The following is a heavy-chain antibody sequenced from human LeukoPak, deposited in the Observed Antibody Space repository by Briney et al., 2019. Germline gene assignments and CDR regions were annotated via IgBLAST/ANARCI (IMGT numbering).Heavy chain of an antibody. V-gene: IGHV1-2*02. CDR1: GYTFSGYN. CDR2: INPNSGGT. D-gene: IGHD6-19*01. CDR3: ARSAGIAVAGAAAY. Sequence: ASVKVSCKAPGYTFSGYNMHWVRQAPGQGLEWMGWINPNSGGTNYAQKFQGRITITRDTSTSTVNMELSGLRSDDTAVYYCARSAGIAVAGAAAYWGQGTLVTVSS. J-gene: IGHJ4*02.